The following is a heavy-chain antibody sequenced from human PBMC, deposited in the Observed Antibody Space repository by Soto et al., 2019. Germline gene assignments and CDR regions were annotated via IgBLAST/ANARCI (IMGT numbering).Heavy chain of an antibody. CDR1: GGSISSSGYY. Sequence: SETLSLTCTVSGGSISSSGYYWGWIRQPPGKGLEWIGSIYYSGSTYYSPSLKSRVTLSVDTSKNQFSLRLSSVTAADTSFYYCARSQGITTFNWFDPWGQGTLVTVSS. J-gene: IGHJ5*02. CDR3: ARSQGITTFNWFDP. D-gene: IGHD3-3*01. V-gene: IGHV4-39*01. CDR2: IYYSGST.